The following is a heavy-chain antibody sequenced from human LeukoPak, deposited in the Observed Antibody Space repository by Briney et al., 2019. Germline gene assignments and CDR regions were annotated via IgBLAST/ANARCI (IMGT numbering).Heavy chain of an antibody. Sequence: GGSLRLSCAASGFTFSSYSMNWVRQAPGKGLEWVSSISSSSSYIYYADSVKGRFTISRDNAKNSLYLQMNSLRAEDTAVYYXXXXXXXXYDSSGYRRFDYWGQGTLVTVSS. V-gene: IGHV3-21*01. CDR1: GFTFSSYS. CDR3: XXXXXXXYDSSGYRRFDY. CDR2: ISSSSSYI. J-gene: IGHJ4*02. D-gene: IGHD3-22*01.